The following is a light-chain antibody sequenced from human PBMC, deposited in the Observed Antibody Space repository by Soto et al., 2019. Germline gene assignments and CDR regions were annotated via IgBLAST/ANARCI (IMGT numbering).Light chain of an antibody. CDR1: SSDAASYIY. CDR3: SSSTSSDTLEV. V-gene: IGLV2-14*03. Sequence: QSALTQPASVSGSPGQSITISCTGTSSDAASYIYVSWYQHHPGKAPKLIIYDVSNRPSGVSSRFSGSRSGNTASLIISGLQAEDEADYYCSSSTSSDTLEVFGTGTKVTVL. CDR2: DVS. J-gene: IGLJ1*01.